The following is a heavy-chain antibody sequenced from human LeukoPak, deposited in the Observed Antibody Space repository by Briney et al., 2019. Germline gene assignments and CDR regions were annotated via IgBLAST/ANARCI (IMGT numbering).Heavy chain of an antibody. D-gene: IGHD3-10*01. CDR1: GGSISSYY. CDR3: ARDRVGGSTAAFDI. Sequence: SETLSLTCTVSGGSISSYYWSWVRQPPGKGLEWIGFIYYSGSTNYNPSLKSRVAISVDRSKNQFSLKLSSVTAADTAVYYCARDRVGGSTAAFDIWGQGTMVTASS. J-gene: IGHJ3*02. CDR2: IYYSGST. V-gene: IGHV4-59*13.